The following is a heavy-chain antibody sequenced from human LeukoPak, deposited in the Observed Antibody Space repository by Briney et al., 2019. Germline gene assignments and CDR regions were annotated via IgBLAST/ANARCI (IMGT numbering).Heavy chain of an antibody. CDR3: ARDRVATMRGPAYGMDV. CDR2: VGGANDS. D-gene: IGHD5-12*01. CDR1: RFIFSDYA. V-gene: IGHV3-23*01. J-gene: IGHJ6*02. Sequence: GSLRLSCAASRFIFSDYAMSWVRQAPGKRLEWVSTVGGANDSYYADAVKGRFTIYRDNSKDTLYLQMNSLRAEDTAVYYCARDRVATMRGPAYGMDVWGQGTTVTVSS.